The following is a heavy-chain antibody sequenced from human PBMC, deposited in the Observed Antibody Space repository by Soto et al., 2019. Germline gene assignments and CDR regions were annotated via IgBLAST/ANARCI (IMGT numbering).Heavy chain of an antibody. CDR3: AREGVPVATYWKYYYYYYMDV. J-gene: IGHJ6*03. Sequence: SETLSLTCAVYGGSFSGYYWSWIRQPPGKGLEWIGEINHSGSTNYNPSLKSRVTISVDTSKNQFSLKLSSVTAADTAVYYCAREGVPVATYWKYYYYYYMDVWGKGTTVTVSS. CDR2: INHSGST. V-gene: IGHV4-34*01. D-gene: IGHD2-2*01. CDR1: GGSFSGYY.